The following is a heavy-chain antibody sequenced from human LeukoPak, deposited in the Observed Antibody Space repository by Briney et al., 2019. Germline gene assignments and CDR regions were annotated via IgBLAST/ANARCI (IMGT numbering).Heavy chain of an antibody. CDR2: ISSSSSYI. CDR1: GFTFSSYS. D-gene: IGHD1-1*01. J-gene: IGHJ4*02. CDR3: ASGAGTTTRLFDY. Sequence: PGGSLRLSCSAFGFTFSSYSMNWVRQAPGKGLEWVSSISSSSSYIYYADSVKGRFTISRDNAKNSLYLQMNSLRAEDTAVYYCASGAGTTTRLFDYWGQGTLVTVSS. V-gene: IGHV3-21*01.